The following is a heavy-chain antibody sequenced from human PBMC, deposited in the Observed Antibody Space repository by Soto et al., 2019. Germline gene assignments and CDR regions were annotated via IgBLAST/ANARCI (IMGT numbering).Heavy chain of an antibody. J-gene: IGHJ6*04. CDR1: GGSISSYY. V-gene: IGHV4-59*01. CDR2: IYYSGST. CDR3: ARLSRYGMAV. D-gene: IGHD2-8*01. Sequence: SETLSLTCTVSGGSISSYYWSWIRQPPGKGLEWIGYIYYSGSTNYNPSLKSRVTISVDTSKNQFSLKLSSVTAADTAVYYCARLSRYGMAVCGKGTIVTV.